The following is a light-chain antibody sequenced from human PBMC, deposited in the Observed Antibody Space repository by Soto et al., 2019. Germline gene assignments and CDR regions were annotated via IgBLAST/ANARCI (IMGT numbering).Light chain of an antibody. CDR1: SSNIESNY. CDR3: AAWDDSLSGWV. CDR2: TDN. J-gene: IGLJ3*02. V-gene: IGLV1-47*02. Sequence: QSVLTQPPSASGTPGQRVTISCSGSSSNIESNYVYWYQQLPGTAPKLLIYTDNQRPSGGRDRFSGYSTYQRPSGVPDRFSAAKSGTSASLAISGLRSEDEADYYCAAWDDSLSGWVFGGGTKLTVL.